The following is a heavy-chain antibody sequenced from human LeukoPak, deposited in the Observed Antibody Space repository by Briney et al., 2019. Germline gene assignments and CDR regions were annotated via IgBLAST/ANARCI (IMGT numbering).Heavy chain of an antibody. Sequence: PSETLSLTCTVSGGSISSYYWSWIRQPPGKGLEWIGYVYYSGSTYYNPSLKSRVTISVDTSKNQFSLKLSSVTAADTAVYYCARELVLTNWFDPWGQGTLVTVSS. CDR1: GGSISSYY. J-gene: IGHJ5*02. CDR2: VYYSGST. D-gene: IGHD6-6*01. CDR3: ARELVLTNWFDP. V-gene: IGHV4-59*12.